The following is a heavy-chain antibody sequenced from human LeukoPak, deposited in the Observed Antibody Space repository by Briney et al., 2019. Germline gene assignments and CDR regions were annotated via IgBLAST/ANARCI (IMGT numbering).Heavy chain of an antibody. D-gene: IGHD6-13*01. Sequence: PSETLSLTCTVSGVSICSGIHCWGWIRHPPGKGLEWIRSFDYIGRNYYSPSLKRRVTISVDTSKNQTSLKLTSVPGADTAVYYCASKPLTSSIAAVDHWGEGTLVTVSS. CDR2: FDYIGRN. CDR1: GVSICSGIHC. V-gene: IGHV4-39*01. CDR3: ASKPLTSSIAAVDH. J-gene: IGHJ4*02.